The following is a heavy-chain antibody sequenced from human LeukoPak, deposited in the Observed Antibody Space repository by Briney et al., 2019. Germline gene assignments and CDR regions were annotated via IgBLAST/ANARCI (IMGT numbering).Heavy chain of an antibody. J-gene: IGHJ4*02. D-gene: IGHD3-22*01. V-gene: IGHV4-34*01. CDR2: INHSGST. CDR1: GGSFSGYY. CDR3: ASSGYYQSFDY. Sequence: PSETPSLTCAVYGGSFSGYYWSWIRQPPGKGLEWIGEINHSGSTNYNPSLKSRVTISVDTSKNQFSLKLSSVTAADTAVYYCASSGYYQSFDYWGQGTLVTVSS.